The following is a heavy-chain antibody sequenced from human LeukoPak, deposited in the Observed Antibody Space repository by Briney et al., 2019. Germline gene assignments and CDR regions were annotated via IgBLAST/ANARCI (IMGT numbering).Heavy chain of an antibody. CDR2: INHSGST. J-gene: IGHJ5*02. Sequence: SETLSLTCAVYGGSFSGYYWSWIRQPPGKGLEWIGEINHSGSTNYNPSLKSRVTISVDTSKNQFSLKLSSVTAADTAVYYCARGRWYYYGSGSYCWFDPWGQGTLVTVSS. CDR3: ARGRWYYYGSGSYCWFDP. CDR1: GGSFSGYY. D-gene: IGHD3-10*01. V-gene: IGHV4-34*01.